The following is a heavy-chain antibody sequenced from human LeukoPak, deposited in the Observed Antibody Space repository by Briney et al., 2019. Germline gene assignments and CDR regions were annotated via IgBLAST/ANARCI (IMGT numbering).Heavy chain of an antibody. CDR3: ARGMDLPDGEAGY. CDR2: INPNSGGT. D-gene: IGHD3-10*01. J-gene: IGHJ4*02. CDR1: GYTFTVYY. Sequence: GASVKVSCKASGYTFTVYYMHWVRQAPGQGLEWMGWINPNSGGTNYAQKFQGRVTMTRDTSISTAYMELSRLRSDDTAVYYCARGMDLPDGEAGYWGQGTLVTVSS. V-gene: IGHV1-2*02.